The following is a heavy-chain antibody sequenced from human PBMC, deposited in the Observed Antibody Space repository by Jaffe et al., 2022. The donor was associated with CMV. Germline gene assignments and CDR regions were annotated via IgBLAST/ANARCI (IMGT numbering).Heavy chain of an antibody. CDR3: TRDRDSSWYPNWFDP. Sequence: EVQLVESGGGLVKPGRSLRLSCTASGFTFGDYAMSWFRQAPGKGLEWVGFIRSKAYGGTTEYAASVKGRFTISRDDSKSIAYLQMNSLKTEDTAVYYCTRDRDSSWYPNWFDPWGQGTLVTVSS. V-gene: IGHV3-49*05. CDR1: GFTFGDYA. J-gene: IGHJ5*02. D-gene: IGHD6-13*01. CDR2: IRSKAYGGTT.